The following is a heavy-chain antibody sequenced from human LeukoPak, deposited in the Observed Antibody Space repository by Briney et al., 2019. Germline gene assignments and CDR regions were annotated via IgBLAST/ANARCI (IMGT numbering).Heavy chain of an antibody. Sequence: GGSLRLSCAASRFTFSTYGMHWVRQAPGKGLEWVAFMRYDGSDEHYADSVQGRFTISRDNSYSTLYLQMNSLRAEDTALYYCARDLGLSVGATPFDFWGQGTLVTVSS. CDR1: RFTFSTYG. D-gene: IGHD1-26*01. CDR2: MRYDGSDE. J-gene: IGHJ4*02. V-gene: IGHV3-30*02. CDR3: ARDLGLSVGATPFDF.